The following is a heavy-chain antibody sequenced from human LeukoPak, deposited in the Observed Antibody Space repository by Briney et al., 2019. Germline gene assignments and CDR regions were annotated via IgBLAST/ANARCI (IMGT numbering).Heavy chain of an antibody. V-gene: IGHV1-18*01. D-gene: IGHD5-12*01. CDR3: ARDGDIVATIRNWFDP. CDR1: GYTFTSYG. J-gene: IGHJ5*02. CDR2: ISAYKGNT. Sequence: ASVKVSCKASGYTFTSYGISWVRQAPGQGLEWVGWISAYKGNTNYAQKLQGRVTMTTDTSTSTAYVELRSLRSDDTAVYYCARDGDIVATIRNWFDPWGQGTLVTVSS.